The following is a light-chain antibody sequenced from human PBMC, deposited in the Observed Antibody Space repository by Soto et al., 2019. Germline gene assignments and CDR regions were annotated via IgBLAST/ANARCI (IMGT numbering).Light chain of an antibody. V-gene: IGLV2-8*01. CDR3: SSYVGTNSYV. CDR1: SSDVGGYNY. Sequence: QSVLTQPPSASGSPGQSVTISCTGTSSDVGGYNYVSWYQQHPGKAPKLIIYEVYKRPSGVPDRFSGSKSGNTAALTVSGLQAEDEADYYCSSYVGTNSYVFGTGTDVTVL. CDR2: EVY. J-gene: IGLJ1*01.